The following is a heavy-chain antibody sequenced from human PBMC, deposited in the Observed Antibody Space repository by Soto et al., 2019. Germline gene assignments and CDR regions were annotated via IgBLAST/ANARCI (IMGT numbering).Heavy chain of an antibody. D-gene: IGHD3-22*01. V-gene: IGHV5-10-1*01. CDR2: MDPSDSYT. Sequence: GESLKISCQVSGYTFTTYWISWVRQMPGKGLEWMGMMDPSDSYTNYTPSFQGHVVISADKSITTAYLQWSSLRASDTAMYYCARQDDRSVYFSFFDHWGQGTLVTVSS. CDR1: GYTFTTYW. J-gene: IGHJ4*02. CDR3: ARQDDRSVYFSFFDH.